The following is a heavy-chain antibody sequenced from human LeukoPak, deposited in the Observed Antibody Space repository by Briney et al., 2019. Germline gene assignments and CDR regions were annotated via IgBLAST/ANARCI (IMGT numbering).Heavy chain of an antibody. J-gene: IGHJ3*02. CDR3: ARGSSNYGYTFDI. D-gene: IGHD4-11*01. CDR1: GFTFINAW. V-gene: IGHV3-21*01. Sequence: PGGSLRLSCAASGFTFINAWMAWVRQAPGKGLEWVSSISSSSIYIYYADSLKGRFTISRDNAKNSLYLQMNSLRAEDTAVYYCARGSSNYGYTFDIWGQGTMVTVSS. CDR2: ISSSSIYI.